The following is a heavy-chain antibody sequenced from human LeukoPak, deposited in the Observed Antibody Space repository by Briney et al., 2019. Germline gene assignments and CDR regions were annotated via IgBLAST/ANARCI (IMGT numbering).Heavy chain of an antibody. V-gene: IGHV3-74*03. D-gene: IGHD3-16*01. Sequence: GGSLRLSCELSGFPFNIYWILWVRQAPGKGLVWVSRISGDGTIKTYADLVRGRFIVSRDNTKNILYLQMNSLKVEDTATYFCSRSQIDDWGQGVLVTVSS. CDR3: SRSQIDD. CDR2: ISGDGTIK. CDR1: GFPFNIYW. J-gene: IGHJ4*02.